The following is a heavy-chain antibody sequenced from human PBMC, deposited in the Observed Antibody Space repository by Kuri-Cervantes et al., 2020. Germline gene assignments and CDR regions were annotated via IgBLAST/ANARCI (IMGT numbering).Heavy chain of an antibody. Sequence: GESLKISCAASGFTVSSNYMSWVRQAPGKGLEWVAVISYDGSNKYYADSVKGRFTISRDNSKNTLYLQMNSPRAEDTAVYYCARGVQLQMGTWFDPWGQGTLVTVSS. CDR1: GFTVSSNY. V-gene: IGHV3-30*03. CDR2: ISYDGSNK. CDR3: ARGVQLQMGTWFDP. J-gene: IGHJ5*02. D-gene: IGHD2-2*01.